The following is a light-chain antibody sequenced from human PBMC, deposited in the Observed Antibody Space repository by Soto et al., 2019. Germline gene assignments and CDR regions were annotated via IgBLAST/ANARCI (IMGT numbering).Light chain of an antibody. CDR2: GAS. CDR3: QQYGSSPPTYT. CDR1: QSVSSSY. V-gene: IGKV3-20*01. J-gene: IGKJ2*01. Sequence: EIVLTQSPGTLSLSPGERATSSCRASQSVSSSYLAWYQQKPGQAPRLLIYGASSRATGIPDRFSGSGSGTDFTLTISRLEPEDFAVYYCQQYGSSPPTYTFGQGTKLEIK.